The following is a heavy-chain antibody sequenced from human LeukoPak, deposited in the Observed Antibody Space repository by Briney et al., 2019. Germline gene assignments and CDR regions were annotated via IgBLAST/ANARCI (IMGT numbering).Heavy chain of an antibody. CDR1: GFTFSNAW. CDR2: IKSKTDAETT. D-gene: IGHD2-15*01. CDR3: VAYRGSGGRPERFDF. J-gene: IGHJ4*02. V-gene: IGHV3-15*01. Sequence: GGSLRLSCAASGFTFSNAWMKWVRQAPGKGLEWLGRIKSKTDAETTNYAAPVKGRFSISRDDSKNTLYLQMNSLKTEDTALYYCVAYRGSGGRPERFDFWGRGTLVTVSS.